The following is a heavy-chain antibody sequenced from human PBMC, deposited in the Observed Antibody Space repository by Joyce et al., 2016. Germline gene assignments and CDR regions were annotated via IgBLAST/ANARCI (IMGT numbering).Heavy chain of an antibody. V-gene: IGHV3-30*04. CDR3: VRAPNNAWHNFDY. CDR1: GFSFSASA. Sequence: QVQLVASGGGVVQPGMSRRLSCAASGFSFSASAMHWVRQGPGKGLEWVAVTTYKGNKRVYADSVKGRFPISRDNSKNTLYLQMNSLRAEDTALYYCVRAPNNAWHNFDYWGQGALVTVSS. J-gene: IGHJ4*02. D-gene: IGHD1/OR15-1a*01. CDR2: TTYKGNKR.